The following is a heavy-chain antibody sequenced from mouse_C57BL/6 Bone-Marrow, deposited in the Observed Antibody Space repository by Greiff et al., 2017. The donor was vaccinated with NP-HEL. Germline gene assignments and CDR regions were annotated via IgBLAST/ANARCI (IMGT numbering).Heavy chain of an antibody. Sequence: EVKLVESGAELVRPGASVKLSCTASGFNIKDYYMHWVKQRPEQGLEWIGRIDPEDGDTEYAPKFQGKATMTADTSSNTADLQLSILTSEDTAVYYCTTPLFMTTVVATDWGQGTTLTVSS. D-gene: IGHD1-1*01. J-gene: IGHJ2*01. CDR1: GFNIKDYY. CDR2: IDPEDGDT. V-gene: IGHV14-1*01. CDR3: TTPLFMTTVVATD.